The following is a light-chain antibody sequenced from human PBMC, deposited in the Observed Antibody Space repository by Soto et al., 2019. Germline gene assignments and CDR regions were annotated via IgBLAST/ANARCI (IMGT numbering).Light chain of an antibody. J-gene: IGLJ2*01. CDR2: DVS. Sequence: QSALTQPASVSGSPGQSITISCTGTSSDVGGYNYVSWYQHHPGKAPKLMIYDVSNRPSGVSNRFSGSKSGNTASLTISGLQAEDEADYYCCSYTSSSTPVVFGGGTQLTVL. V-gene: IGLV2-14*03. CDR3: CSYTSSSTPVV. CDR1: SSDVGGYNY.